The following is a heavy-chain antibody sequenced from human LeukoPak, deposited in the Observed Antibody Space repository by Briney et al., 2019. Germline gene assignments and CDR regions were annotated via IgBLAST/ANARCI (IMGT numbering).Heavy chain of an antibody. CDR2: IYTSGST. CDR3: ARLIVEVNWFDP. V-gene: IGHV4-61*02. D-gene: IGHD3-22*01. J-gene: IGHJ5*02. CDR1: GGSISSGSYY. Sequence: SQTLSLTCTVSGGSISSGSYYWSWIRQPAGEGLEWIGRIYTSGSTNYNPSLKSRVTISVDTSKNQFSLTLSSVTAADTAVYYCARLIVEVNWFDPWGQGTLVTVSS.